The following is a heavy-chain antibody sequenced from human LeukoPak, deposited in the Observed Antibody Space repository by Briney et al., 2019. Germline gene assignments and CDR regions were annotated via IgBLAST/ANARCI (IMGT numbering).Heavy chain of an antibody. J-gene: IGHJ4*02. CDR3: AEGYCSSTSCHYYFDY. V-gene: IGHV1-69*13. CDR1: GGTFSSYA. Sequence: SVKVSCKASGGTFSSYAISWVRQAPGQGLEWMGGIIPIFGTANYAQKFQGRVTITADESTSTAYMELSSLRSEDTAVYYCAEGYCSSTSCHYYFDYWGQGTLVTVSS. CDR2: IIPIFGTA. D-gene: IGHD2-2*01.